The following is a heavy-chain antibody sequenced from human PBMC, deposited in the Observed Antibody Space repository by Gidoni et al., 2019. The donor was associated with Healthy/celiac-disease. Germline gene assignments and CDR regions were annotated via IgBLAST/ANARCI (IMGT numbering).Heavy chain of an antibody. CDR2: IRSKANSYAT. CDR1: GFTFSGSA. Sequence: EVQLVESGGGLVQPGGSLKLSCAASGFTFSGSAMHWVRQASGKGLEWVGRIRSKANSYATAYAASVKGRFTISRDDSKNTAYLQMNSLKTEDTAVYYCTRPGGSSPDYWGQGTLVTVSS. D-gene: IGHD1-26*01. J-gene: IGHJ4*02. CDR3: TRPGGSSPDY. V-gene: IGHV3-73*02.